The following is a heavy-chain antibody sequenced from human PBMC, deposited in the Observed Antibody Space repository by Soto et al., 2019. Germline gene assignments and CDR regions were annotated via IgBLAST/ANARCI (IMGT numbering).Heavy chain of an antibody. CDR2: IYPGDSDT. Sequence: GESLKISCKGSGYSFTSYWIGWVRQMPGKGLEWMGIIYPGDSDTRYSPSFQGQVTISADKSISTAYLQWSSLKASDTAMYYCARLYGGESYDFWSDKGYFDYWGQGTLVTVSS. D-gene: IGHD3-3*01. V-gene: IGHV5-51*01. CDR3: ARLYGGESYDFWSDKGYFDY. J-gene: IGHJ4*02. CDR1: GYSFTSYW.